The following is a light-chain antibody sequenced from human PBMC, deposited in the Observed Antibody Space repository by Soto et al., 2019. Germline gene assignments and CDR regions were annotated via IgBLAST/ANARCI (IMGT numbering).Light chain of an antibody. V-gene: IGKV1-39*01. J-gene: IGKJ3*01. CDR3: QQSDSTLT. CDR2: AAS. Sequence: DIQMPQSKSSLSASLGDRFTITCRASQSISSYLNWYQQKPGKAPKLLIYAASSLQSGVPSRFSGSGSGTDFTLTISSLQPEDFATYYCQQSDSTLTFGPGTKVDI. CDR1: QSISSY.